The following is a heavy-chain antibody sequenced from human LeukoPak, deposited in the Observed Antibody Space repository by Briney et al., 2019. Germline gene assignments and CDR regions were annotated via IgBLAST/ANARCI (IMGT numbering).Heavy chain of an antibody. CDR2: INHSGST. J-gene: IGHJ6*03. D-gene: IGHD3-3*01. V-gene: IGHV4-34*01. Sequence: SETLSLTCAVYGGSFSGYYWSWIRQPPGKGLEWIGEINHSGSTNYNPSLKSRVTISVDTSKNQFSLKLSSVTAADTAVYYCARLHPYYDFWSGSYMDVWGKGTTVTVSS. CDR1: GGSFSGYY. CDR3: ARLHPYYDFWSGSYMDV.